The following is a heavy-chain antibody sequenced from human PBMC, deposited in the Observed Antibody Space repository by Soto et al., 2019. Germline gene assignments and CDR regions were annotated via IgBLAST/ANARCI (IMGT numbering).Heavy chain of an antibody. CDR2: IDWDDDK. J-gene: IGHJ6*02. V-gene: IGHV2-70*01. CDR3: ARTLYYYDSSGYAHYGMDV. D-gene: IGHD3-22*01. Sequence: ESGPTLVNPTQTLTLTCTFSGFSLRTSGMCVSWIRQPPGKALEWLALIDWDDDKYYSTSLKTRLTISKDTSKNQVVLTMTNMDPVDTATYYCARTLYYYDSSGYAHYGMDVWGQGTTVTVSS. CDR1: GFSLRTSGMC.